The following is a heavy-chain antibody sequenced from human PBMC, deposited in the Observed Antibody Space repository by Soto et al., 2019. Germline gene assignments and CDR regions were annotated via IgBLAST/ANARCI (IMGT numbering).Heavy chain of an antibody. J-gene: IGHJ5*02. V-gene: IGHV3-7*01. CDR1: GFTFSGFW. D-gene: IGHD3-22*01. CDR3: ASALLRSGNRWFNWFDP. CDR2: IKEDGSEK. Sequence: EVQLVESGGALVQPGDSLRLSCAGSGFTFSGFWMSWVRQAPGKGLEWVANIKEDGSEKNYVDSVRGRFTIFRDNAKNSWYLQMNSLRAEDTAVYYCASALLRSGNRWFNWFDPWGQGTLVTVSS.